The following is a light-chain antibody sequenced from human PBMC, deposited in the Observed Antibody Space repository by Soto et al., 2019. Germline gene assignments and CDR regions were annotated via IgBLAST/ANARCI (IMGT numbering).Light chain of an antibody. CDR2: KAS. J-gene: IGKJ1*01. CDR3: QHSNSFPWT. CDR1: QSIINW. V-gene: IGKV1-5*03. Sequence: DIQMTQSPSTLSASVGDRVTITCRASQSIINWLGWYQQKPGKAPKLLIYKASSLESGVPSRFSGSGSGTDFTLTINRLQPDDFETYYCQHSNSFPWTFGQGTKVDIK.